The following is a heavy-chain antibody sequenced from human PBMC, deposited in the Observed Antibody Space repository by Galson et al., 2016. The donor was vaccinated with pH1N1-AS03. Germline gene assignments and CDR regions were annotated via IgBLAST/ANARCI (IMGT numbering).Heavy chain of an antibody. Sequence: SLRLSCAASGFSLSASWMSWVRQAPGKGLEWVANIRQDGSEKYYVDSVEGRFTISRDNAKNSLYLQMNSLRGGDRAVYYCAREYPLNYYLDLWGRGTLVTVSS. CDR1: GFSLSASW. CDR3: AREYPLNYYLDL. CDR2: IRQDGSEK. D-gene: IGHD1-7*01. V-gene: IGHV3-7*03. J-gene: IGHJ2*01.